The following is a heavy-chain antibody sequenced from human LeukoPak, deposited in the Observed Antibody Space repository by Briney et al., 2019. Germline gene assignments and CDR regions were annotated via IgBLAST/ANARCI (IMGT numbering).Heavy chain of an antibody. CDR1: EYTFTGYY. J-gene: IGHJ4*02. D-gene: IGHD3-22*01. V-gene: IGHV1-2*02. CDR2: INPNSGGT. Sequence: ASVKVSRKASEYTFTGYYMHWVRQAPGQGLEWMGWINPNSGGTNYAQKFQGRVTMTRDTSISTAYMELNRLRSDDTAVYYCARDSRDYYDSSGSPGGEWGQGTLVTVSS. CDR3: ARDSRDYYDSSGSPGGE.